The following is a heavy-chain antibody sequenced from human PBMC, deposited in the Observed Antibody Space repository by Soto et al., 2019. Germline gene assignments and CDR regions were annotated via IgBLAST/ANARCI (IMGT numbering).Heavy chain of an antibody. V-gene: IGHV1-18*04. J-gene: IGHJ6*02. CDR3: ARDTPTYYDFWSGRRYYGMDV. D-gene: IGHD3-3*01. Sequence: ASVKVSCKASGYTFTSYGISWVRQAPGRGLEWMGWISAYNGNTNYAQKLQGRVTMPTDTSTSTAYMELRSLRSDDTAVYYCARDTPTYYDFWSGRRYYGMDVWGQGTTVTVSS. CDR1: GYTFTSYG. CDR2: ISAYNGNT.